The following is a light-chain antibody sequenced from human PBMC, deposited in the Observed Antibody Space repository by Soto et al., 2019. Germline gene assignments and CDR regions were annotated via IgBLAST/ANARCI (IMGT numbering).Light chain of an antibody. J-gene: IGLJ2*01. CDR2: DVS. V-gene: IGLV2-14*03. CDR3: SSYTTTTTL. Sequence: QSVLTQPASVSGSPGQSITISCAGTSRDVGGYNYVSWYQQHPGKAPKLVIYDVSNRPSGVSDRFSGSKSGNTASLTISGLQAEDEADYYCSSYTTTTTLFGGGTQLTVL. CDR1: SRDVGGYNY.